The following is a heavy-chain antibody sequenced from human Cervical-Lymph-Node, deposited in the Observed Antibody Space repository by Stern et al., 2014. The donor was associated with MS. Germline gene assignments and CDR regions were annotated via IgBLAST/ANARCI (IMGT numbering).Heavy chain of an antibody. CDR3: AHTGEVVTDFDY. Sequence: QVTLKESGPTLVKPTETLRLTCTFSGFSLRTNGVGVGWIRQPPGKALEWLALIYWDDDKRYSPSLKSRLTITKDTSKNQVVLTMTNMDPVDTATYYCAHTGEVVTDFDYWGQGTLVTVSS. V-gene: IGHV2-5*02. CDR1: GFSLRTNGVG. CDR2: IYWDDDK. J-gene: IGHJ4*02. D-gene: IGHD2-21*02.